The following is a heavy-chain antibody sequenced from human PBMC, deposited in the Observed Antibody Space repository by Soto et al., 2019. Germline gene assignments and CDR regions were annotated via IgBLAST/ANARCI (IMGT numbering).Heavy chain of an antibody. Sequence: QVQLVQSGAEVKKPGASVKVSCKASGYTFTSYGISWVRQAPGQGLEWMGWISAYNGNTNYAQKLQGRVTMTTDTSTSTAYMERRSLRSDDTAVYYCARDHRYCSGGSCYSGPDRLLPDNDAFDIWGQGTMVTVSS. CDR3: ARDHRYCSGGSCYSGPDRLLPDNDAFDI. CDR2: ISAYNGNT. V-gene: IGHV1-18*01. D-gene: IGHD2-15*01. J-gene: IGHJ3*02. CDR1: GYTFTSYG.